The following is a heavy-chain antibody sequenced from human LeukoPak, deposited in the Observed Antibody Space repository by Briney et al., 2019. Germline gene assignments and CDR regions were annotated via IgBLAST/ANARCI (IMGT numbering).Heavy chain of an antibody. CDR3: ARKLPGGWPLDY. J-gene: IGHJ4*02. CDR2: ITSSGRYI. CDR1: GFTFSSY. D-gene: IGHD6-19*01. V-gene: IGHV3-21*04. Sequence: PGGSLRLSCAASGFTFSSYMNWVRQAPGKGLEWVSSITSSGRYIYYADPVKGRFTISRDNSKNTLYLQMNSLRAEDTAVYYCARKLPGGWPLDYWGQGTLVTVSS.